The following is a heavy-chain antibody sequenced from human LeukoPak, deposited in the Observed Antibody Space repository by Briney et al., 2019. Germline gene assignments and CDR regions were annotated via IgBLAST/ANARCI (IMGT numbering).Heavy chain of an antibody. CDR1: GFTFSSYE. V-gene: IGHV3-48*03. Sequence: PGGSLRLSCAASGFTFSSYEMNWVRQAPGKGLGWVSYISSSGSTIYYADSVKGRFTISRDNAKNSLYLQMNTLRAQDTAVYYFAREAVRWLQLGPFDYWGQGTLVTVSS. D-gene: IGHD5-24*01. CDR3: AREAVRWLQLGPFDY. CDR2: ISSSGSTI. J-gene: IGHJ4*02.